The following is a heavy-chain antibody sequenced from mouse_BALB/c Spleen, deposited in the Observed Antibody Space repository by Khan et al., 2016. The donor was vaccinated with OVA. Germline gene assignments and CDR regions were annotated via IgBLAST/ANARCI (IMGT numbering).Heavy chain of an antibody. CDR3: ARHLTGSFAY. V-gene: IGHV5-6*01. D-gene: IGHD4-1*01. Sequence: EVELVESGGDLVKPGGSLKLSCAASGFIFSSYSMSWVRQTPDKRLEWVATISSGGDYTYYPDSVKGRFTISRDDAKNTLYLQMSSRTSEDTAMYYCARHLTGSFAYWGQGTLVTVSA. CDR1: GFIFSSYS. J-gene: IGHJ3*01. CDR2: ISSGGDYT.